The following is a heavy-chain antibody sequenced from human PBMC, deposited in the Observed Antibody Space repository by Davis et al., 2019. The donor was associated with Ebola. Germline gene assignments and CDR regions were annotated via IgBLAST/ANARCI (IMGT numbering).Heavy chain of an antibody. V-gene: IGHV6-1*01. CDR3: ARGWLRGAMDV. J-gene: IGHJ6*04. CDR2: TYYASKWFN. Sequence: PSETLSLTCVISGDSVSGNNGAWNWIRQSPSRGLEWLGRTYYASKWFNDYAEYVKSRITIDTDTSKNQLSLHLNFVTPEDTAVYFCARGWLRGAMDVWGKGTTVTVSS. CDR1: GDSVSGNNGA. D-gene: IGHD5-12*01.